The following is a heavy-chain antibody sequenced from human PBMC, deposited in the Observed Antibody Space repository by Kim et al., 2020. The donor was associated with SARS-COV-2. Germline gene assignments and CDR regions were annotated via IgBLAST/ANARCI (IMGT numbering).Heavy chain of an antibody. CDR2: INHSGST. CDR3: ARAGARMPYSGYPTRYGMDV. J-gene: IGHJ6*02. D-gene: IGHD5-12*01. Sequence: SETLSLTCAVYGGSFSGYYWSWIRQPPGKGLEWIGEINHSGSTNYNPSLKSRVTISVDTSKNQFSLKLSSVTAADTAVYYCARAGARMPYSGYPTRYGMDVWGQGTTVTVSS. CDR1: GGSFSGYY. V-gene: IGHV4-34*01.